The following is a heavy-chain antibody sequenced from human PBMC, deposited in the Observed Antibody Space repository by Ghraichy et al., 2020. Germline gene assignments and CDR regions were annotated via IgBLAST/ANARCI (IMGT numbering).Heavy chain of an antibody. Sequence: GESLNISCAASGFTFSRYAMSWVRQAPGKGLEWVSAISGSGASTYNADSVKGRFTISRDNSNNRLYLQMNSLRAEDTAVYYCAKGAGLYYDTSGYSLDYWGQGTLVTVSS. D-gene: IGHD3-22*01. CDR1: GFTFSRYA. J-gene: IGHJ4*02. CDR3: AKGAGLYYDTSGYSLDY. CDR2: ISGSGAST. V-gene: IGHV3-23*01.